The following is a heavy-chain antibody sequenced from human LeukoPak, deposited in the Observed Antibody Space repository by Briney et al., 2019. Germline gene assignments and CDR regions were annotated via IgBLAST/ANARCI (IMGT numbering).Heavy chain of an antibody. D-gene: IGHD3-22*01. V-gene: IGHV3-7*03. CDR2: VKHDGSEK. J-gene: IGHJ4*02. CDR3: ATPLDYYDRSDSHQGGD. CDR1: GFTFSRHW. Sequence: GGSLRLSCAASGFTFSRHWMTWVRQAPGKGLEWVANVKHDGSEKNYVDSVKGRFTISRDNAKNSLYLQMNSLRAEDTAVYYCATPLDYYDRSDSHQGGDWGQGTLVTVSS.